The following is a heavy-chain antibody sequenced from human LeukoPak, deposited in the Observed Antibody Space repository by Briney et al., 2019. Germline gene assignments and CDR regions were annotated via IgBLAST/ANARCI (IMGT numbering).Heavy chain of an antibody. CDR3: ASSSGWYLSSDY. CDR2: IWYDGSDK. J-gene: IGHJ4*02. D-gene: IGHD6-19*01. V-gene: IGHV3-33*01. CDR1: GFTLRTYG. Sequence: GRSLRLSCAASGFTLRTYGMHWVRQAPGKGLEWVAVIWYDGSDKYHADSVKGRFTISRDNSKNMLYLQMNSLRAEDTAVYYCASSSGWYLSSDYWGQGTLVTVSS.